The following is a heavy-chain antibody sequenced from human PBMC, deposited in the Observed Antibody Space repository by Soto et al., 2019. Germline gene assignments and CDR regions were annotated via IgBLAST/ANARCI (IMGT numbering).Heavy chain of an antibody. V-gene: IGHV3-33*06. CDR2: SGFDGRNE. CDR3: AKVLYAAESFDSEEAPYGMDF. J-gene: IGHJ6*02. Sequence: QVHLVESGGGVVHPGRSLRLSCAASGFPFSRYDMHWVRQAPGKGRDWVPVSGFDGRNEYYADSVQGRFTISRDNSKNTLYLQMDSLRAGDTAVYYCAKVLYAAESFDSEEAPYGMDFWGQGTTVTVSS. CDR1: GFPFSRYD. D-gene: IGHD3-10*01.